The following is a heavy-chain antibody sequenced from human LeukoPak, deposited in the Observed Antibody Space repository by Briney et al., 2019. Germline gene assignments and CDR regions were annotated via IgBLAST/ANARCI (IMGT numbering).Heavy chain of an antibody. CDR1: GFTYNTYW. CDR2: IKEDENKK. J-gene: IGHJ4*02. D-gene: IGHD3-10*01. Sequence: GGSLRLSCVVAGFTYNTYWMSWIRQAPGKGLEWVANIKEDENKKHYGGSVKGRFIISRDNAKNSMYLQMNNLGAEETALYYGTRAGPYGSGRREYWGQGTLVTVSS. V-gene: IGHV3-7*01. CDR3: TRAGPYGSGRREY.